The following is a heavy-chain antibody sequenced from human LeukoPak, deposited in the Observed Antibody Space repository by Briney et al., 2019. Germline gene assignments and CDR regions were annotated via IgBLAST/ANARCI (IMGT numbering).Heavy chain of an antibody. Sequence: PSQTLSLTCAVSGGSISSGGYSWSWIRQPPGKGLEWIGYIYHSGSTYYNPSLKSRVTISVDRSKNQFSLKLSSVTAADTAVYYCARGFTVTTRRVFDPWGQGTLVTVSS. CDR3: ARGFTVTTRRVFDP. J-gene: IGHJ5*02. D-gene: IGHD4-11*01. CDR2: IYHSGST. CDR1: GGSISSGGYS. V-gene: IGHV4-30-2*01.